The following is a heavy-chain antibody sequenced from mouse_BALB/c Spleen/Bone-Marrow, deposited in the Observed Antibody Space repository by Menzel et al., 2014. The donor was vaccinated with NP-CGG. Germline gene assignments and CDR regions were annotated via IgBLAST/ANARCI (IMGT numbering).Heavy chain of an antibody. CDR1: GFNIKDTY. CDR2: IDPANGNT. CDR3: ARNYYCYYYDY. V-gene: IGHV14-3*02. Sequence: DVQLQESGAELVEPGASVKLSCTASGFNIKDTYMHWVKQRPEQGLEWIGRIDPANGNTKYDPKFQGKATITADPSSNTAYLQLSSLTSEDTTLDYCARNYYCYYYDYWGQGTTLTVSS. D-gene: IGHD1-2*01. J-gene: IGHJ2*01.